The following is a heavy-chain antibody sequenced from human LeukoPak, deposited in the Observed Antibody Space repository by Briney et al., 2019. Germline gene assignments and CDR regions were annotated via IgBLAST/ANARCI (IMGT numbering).Heavy chain of an antibody. V-gene: IGHV3-30*04. CDR3: AKRGVVIRVILAGFHKEAYYFDS. D-gene: IGHD3-22*01. CDR2: ISYDGSNK. Sequence: PGGSLRLSCAASGFTFSSYAMHWVRQAPGKGLEWVAVISYDGSNKYYADSVKGRFTISRDNPKNTLYLQMNSLRAEDTAVYFCAKRGVVIRVILAGFHKEAYYFDSWGQGALVTVSS. CDR1: GFTFSSYA. J-gene: IGHJ4*02.